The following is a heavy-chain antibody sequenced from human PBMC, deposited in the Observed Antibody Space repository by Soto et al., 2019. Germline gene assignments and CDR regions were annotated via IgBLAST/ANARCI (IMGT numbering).Heavy chain of an antibody. V-gene: IGHV3-53*02. CDR3: ARSDTDAPGYFDY. Sequence: EVQLVETGGGLIQPGGSLRLSCAASGFTVSSSYMSWVRQAPGKGLEWDSVIYSGGYTYYADSVKGRFTISRDNSENTLYLQMNSLSAEDTALYDCARSDTDAPGYFDYWGQGTLVTVSS. J-gene: IGHJ4*02. CDR1: GFTVSSSY. CDR2: IYSGGYT. D-gene: IGHD2-2*02.